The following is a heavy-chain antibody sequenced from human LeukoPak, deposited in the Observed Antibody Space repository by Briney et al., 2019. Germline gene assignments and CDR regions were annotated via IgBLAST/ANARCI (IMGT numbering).Heavy chain of an antibody. D-gene: IGHD3-10*01. CDR3: AREKGVGPPDY. CDR1: GGTFSSYA. CDR2: IIPIFGIA. Sequence: SVKVSCKASGGTFSSYAISWVRQAPGQGLEWMGRIIPIFGIANYAQKFQGRVTITADKSTSTAYMELSSLRSEDTAVYHCAREKGVGPPDYWGQGTLVTVSS. V-gene: IGHV1-69*04. J-gene: IGHJ4*02.